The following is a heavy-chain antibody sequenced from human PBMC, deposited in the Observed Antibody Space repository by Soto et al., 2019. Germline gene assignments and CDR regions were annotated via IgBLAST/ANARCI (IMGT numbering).Heavy chain of an antibody. V-gene: IGHV3-23*01. CDR1: GFTFSTYA. CDR3: AKDGPLGELMAD. J-gene: IGHJ4*02. D-gene: IGHD3-10*01. Sequence: EVQLFESGGGLVQPGGSLRLSCAASGFTFSTYAMTWVRQAPGKGLEWVSTISGSGTYTYHADSVKGRFTISGDNSKSTMYLQMNSLRAEDTAVYYCAKDGPLGELMADWGQGTLVTVSS. CDR2: ISGSGTYT.